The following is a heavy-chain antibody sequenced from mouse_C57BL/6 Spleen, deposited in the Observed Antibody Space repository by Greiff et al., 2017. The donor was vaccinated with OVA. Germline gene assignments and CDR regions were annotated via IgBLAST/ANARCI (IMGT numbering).Heavy chain of an antibody. Sequence: QVQLQQSGAELVRPGTSVKVSCKASGYAFTNYLIEWVKQRPGQGLEWIGVFNPGSGGTNYNEKFKGKATLTADKSSSTAYMQLSRLTSEDSAVYFGARGGYGSSYWFAYWGQGTLVTVSA. V-gene: IGHV1-54*01. CDR1: GYAFTNYL. CDR2: FNPGSGGT. CDR3: ARGGYGSSYWFAY. J-gene: IGHJ3*01. D-gene: IGHD1-1*01.